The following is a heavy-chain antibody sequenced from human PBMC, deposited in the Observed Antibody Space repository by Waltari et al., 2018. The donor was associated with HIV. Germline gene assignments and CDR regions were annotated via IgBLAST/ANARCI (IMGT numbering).Heavy chain of an antibody. D-gene: IGHD3-16*01. CDR1: GFTFSSYG. CDR3: ARGGRDGYREAYYFDY. Sequence: QVQLVESGGGVVQPGRSLRLSCAASGFTFSSYGMPWVRQAPGKGLEWVAVIWYDGSNKYYADSVKGRFTISRDNSKNTLYLQMNSLRAEDTAVYYCARGGRDGYREAYYFDYWGQGTLVTVSS. CDR2: IWYDGSNK. V-gene: IGHV3-33*01. J-gene: IGHJ4*02.